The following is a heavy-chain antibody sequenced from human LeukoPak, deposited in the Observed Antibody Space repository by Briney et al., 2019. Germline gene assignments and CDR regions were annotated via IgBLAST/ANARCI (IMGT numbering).Heavy chain of an antibody. CDR3: ARTTAMVTRPFDY. J-gene: IGHJ4*02. Sequence: RGESLKISCKGSRYSFTSYWFGWVRQMPGKGLEWMGIIYPGDSDTRYSPSFQGQVTISADKSISTAYLQWSSLKASDTAMYYCARTTAMVTRPFDYWGQGTLVTVSS. CDR1: RYSFTSYW. CDR2: IYPGDSDT. V-gene: IGHV5-51*01. D-gene: IGHD5-18*01.